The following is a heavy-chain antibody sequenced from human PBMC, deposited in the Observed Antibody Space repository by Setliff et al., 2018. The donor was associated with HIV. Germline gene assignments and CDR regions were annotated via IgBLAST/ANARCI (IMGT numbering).Heavy chain of an antibody. CDR3: AALTGVKSFDFLEYLLYDY. Sequence: GASVKVSCKASTYTFSSYVINWVRQAPGQGLERMGRISVYNGNTIYAQKLQGRVIMTTDTSTSTAYMELRSLRSDDTAMYYCAALTGVKSFDFLEYLLYDYWGQGTQVTVSS. J-gene: IGHJ4*02. CDR2: ISVYNGNT. CDR1: TYTFSSYV. V-gene: IGHV1-18*01. D-gene: IGHD3-3*01.